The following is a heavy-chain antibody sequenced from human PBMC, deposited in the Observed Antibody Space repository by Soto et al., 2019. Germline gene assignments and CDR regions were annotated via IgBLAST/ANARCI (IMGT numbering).Heavy chain of an antibody. D-gene: IGHD2-21*02. CDR1: GFTFSSYE. CDR2: ISSSGSTI. CDR3: ARQVYTVVTPMDF. V-gene: IGHV3-48*03. J-gene: IGHJ4*02. Sequence: GGSLRLSCAASGFTFSSYEMNWVRQAPGKGLEWVSYISSSGSTIYYADSVKGRFTIPRDNAKNSLYLQMDNLRDEDTALYYCARQVYTVVTPMDFWGQGTLGTVSS.